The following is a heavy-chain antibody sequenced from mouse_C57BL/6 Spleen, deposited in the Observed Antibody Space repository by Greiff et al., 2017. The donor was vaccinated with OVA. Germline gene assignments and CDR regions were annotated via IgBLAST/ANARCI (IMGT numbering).Heavy chain of an antibody. D-gene: IGHD1-1*01. V-gene: IGHV1-69*01. CDR2: IDPSASYT. CDR3: ARDYYGSSYPFDY. CDR1: GYTFTSYW. J-gene: IGHJ2*01. Sequence: VKLQQPGAELVMPGASVKLSCKASGYTFTSYWMHWVKQRPGQGLEWIGEIDPSASYTNYNQKFKGKSTLTVDKSSSTAYMQLSSLTSEDSAVYYCARDYYGSSYPFDYWGQGTTLTVSS.